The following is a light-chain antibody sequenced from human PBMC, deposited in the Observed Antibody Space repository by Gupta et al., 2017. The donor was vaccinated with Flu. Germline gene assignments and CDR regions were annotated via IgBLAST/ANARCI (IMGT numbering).Light chain of an antibody. CDR2: GSF. CDR3: QQYHTSRT. V-gene: IGKV3-20*01. J-gene: IGKJ1*01. CDR1: QSVSTNN. Sequence: PGTLSLSPGERATLSCTASQSVSTNNLAWYQQKPGQPPRLLIYGSFNRAAGTPFRFSGSGSGTDFTLTISGLEPDDFAVYFCQQYHTSRTFGQGTKVEI.